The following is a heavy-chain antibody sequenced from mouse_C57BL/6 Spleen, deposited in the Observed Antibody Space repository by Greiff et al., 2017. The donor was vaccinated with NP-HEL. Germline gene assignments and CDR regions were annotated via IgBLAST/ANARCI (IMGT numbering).Heavy chain of an antibody. CDR1: GFTFSDYG. J-gene: IGHJ2*01. Sequence: EVHLVESGGGLVKPGGSLKLSCAASGFTFSDYGMHWVRQAPEKGLEWVAYISSGSSTIYYADTVKGRFTISRDNAKNHLFLQITSLRSEDTAVYYCARTYDYYCSTHSFDYWGQGTTLTVSS. V-gene: IGHV5-17*01. CDR2: ISSGSSTI. CDR3: ARTYDYYCSTHSFDY. D-gene: IGHD1-1*01.